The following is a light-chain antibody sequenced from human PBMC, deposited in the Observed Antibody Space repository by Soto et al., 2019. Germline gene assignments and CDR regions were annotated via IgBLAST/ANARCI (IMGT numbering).Light chain of an antibody. CDR2: VVS. J-gene: IGKJ1*01. V-gene: IGKV1-39*01. CDR3: QQSYSTPWT. CDR1: QTIGIY. Sequence: DIQMTQSPSSLSASVGDRVTITCRASQTIGIYLNWYQQKPGKAPKLLMYVVSTLQSGVPSRFSGSGSGTDFTLTISSLQPEDFATYYCQQSYSTPWTFGQGTKVEIK.